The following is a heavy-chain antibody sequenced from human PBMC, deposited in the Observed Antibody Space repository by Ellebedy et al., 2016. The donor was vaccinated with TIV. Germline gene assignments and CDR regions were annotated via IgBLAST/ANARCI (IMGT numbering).Heavy chain of an antibody. D-gene: IGHD4-17*01. Sequence: PGGSLRPSCAAPGFTFSTFGMHWVRQAPGKGLEWVAVVSYDRNTKYYADSVKGRFTISRDNSKNSFYLQMNSLRTEDTAVYYYARPQFGDYDAFEIWGQGAPVTVSS. CDR2: VSYDRNTK. J-gene: IGHJ3*02. V-gene: IGHV3-30*03. CDR3: ARPQFGDYDAFEI. CDR1: GFTFSTFG.